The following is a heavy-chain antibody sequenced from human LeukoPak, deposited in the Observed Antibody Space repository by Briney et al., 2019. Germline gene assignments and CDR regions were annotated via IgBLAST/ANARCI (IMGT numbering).Heavy chain of an antibody. Sequence: GGSLRLSCAASGFTFSSYSMNWVRQAPGKGLEWVSSISSSSSYIYYADSVKGRFTISRDNAKNSLYLQMNSLRAEDTAVYYCARDLCSGGSCYTSTGGGYDYWGQGTLVTVSS. V-gene: IGHV3-21*01. D-gene: IGHD2-15*01. CDR2: ISSSSSYI. CDR1: GFTFSSYS. J-gene: IGHJ4*02. CDR3: ARDLCSGGSCYTSTGGGYDY.